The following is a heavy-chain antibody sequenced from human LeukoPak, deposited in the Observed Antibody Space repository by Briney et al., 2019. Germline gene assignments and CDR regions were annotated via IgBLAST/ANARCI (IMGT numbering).Heavy chain of an antibody. J-gene: IGHJ4*02. CDR1: GGSISSYF. V-gene: IGHV4-59*08. CDR3: ARGKSGTVDY. CDR2: IYYSGST. Sequence: SETLSLTCTVSGGSISSYFWSWIRQPPGKGLEWIGYIYYSGSTNFNPSLKSRVTISVDTSKNQFSLKLSSVTAADTAVYYCARGKSGTVDYWGQGTLVTVSS. D-gene: IGHD6-13*01.